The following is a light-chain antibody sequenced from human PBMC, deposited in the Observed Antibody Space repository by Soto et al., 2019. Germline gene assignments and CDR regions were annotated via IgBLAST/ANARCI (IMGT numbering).Light chain of an antibody. CDR2: DVT. V-gene: IGLV2-14*03. J-gene: IGLJ1*01. CDR1: SSDVGGYNY. Sequence: QSALTQPASVSGSPGQSITISYTGSSSDVGGYNYVSWYQQHPGEAPKLMIYDVTNRPSGVSNRFSGSKSGNTASLSISGLQAEDEADYYCTSYTGTITPYVCGSGTKLTVL. CDR3: TSYTGTITPYV.